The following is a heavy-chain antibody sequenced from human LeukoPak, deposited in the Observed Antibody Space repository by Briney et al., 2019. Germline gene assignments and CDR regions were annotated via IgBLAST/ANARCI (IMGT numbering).Heavy chain of an antibody. CDR1: GFTFSTYE. CDR3: AREPDITMLRGVSLKFDS. CDR2: ISSSDSTI. Sequence: PGGSLRLSCAASGFTFSTYEMNWVRQAPGKGLEWVSYISSSDSTIYYADSVKGRFTISRDNAKNSLYLQMNSLRAEDTAVYYCAREPDITMLRGVSLKFDSWGQGTLVTVSS. D-gene: IGHD3-10*01. V-gene: IGHV3-48*03. J-gene: IGHJ4*02.